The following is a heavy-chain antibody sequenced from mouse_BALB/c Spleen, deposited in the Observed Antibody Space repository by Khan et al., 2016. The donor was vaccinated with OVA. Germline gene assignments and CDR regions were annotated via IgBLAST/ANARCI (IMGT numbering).Heavy chain of an antibody. D-gene: IGHD2-4*01. Sequence: EVELVESGPGLVKPSQSLSLTCTVTGYSITSDYAWNWIRQFPGNKLEWMGYISSSGSTNYNPALKSRISITRDTSKNQFFLQLNSVTTEDTATYYWASDCSRYNYAMDYWGQGTSVTVSS. CDR3: ASDCSRYNYAMDY. CDR2: ISSSGST. CDR1: GYSITSDYA. V-gene: IGHV3-2*02. J-gene: IGHJ4*01.